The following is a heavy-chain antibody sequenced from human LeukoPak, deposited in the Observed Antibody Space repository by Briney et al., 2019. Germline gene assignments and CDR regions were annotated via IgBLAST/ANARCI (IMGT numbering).Heavy chain of an antibody. CDR1: AAPITSYY. CDR3: ARGGSIVGATPHDAFDI. J-gene: IGHJ3*02. V-gene: IGHV4-59*01. CDR2: TYYSGST. D-gene: IGHD1-26*01. Sequence: PSETLSLTCTVSAAPITSYYWSWLRQPPGKGLEWIGYTYYSGSTNYNPSLKSRVAISVDTSKNQVSLRLSSVAAADTAVYYCARGGSIVGATPHDAFDIWGQGTVVTVS.